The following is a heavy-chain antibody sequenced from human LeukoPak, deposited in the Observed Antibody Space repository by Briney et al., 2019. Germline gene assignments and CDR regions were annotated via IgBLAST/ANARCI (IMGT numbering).Heavy chain of an antibody. CDR3: AREAASGFWSGYYKGYWFDP. Sequence: SETLSLTCTVSGYSISSGYYWGWIRPPPGKGLEWIGSIYHSGSTYYNPSLKSRVTISVDTSKNQFSLKLSSVTAADTAVYYCAREAASGFWSGYYKGYWFDPWGQGTLVTVSS. CDR1: GYSISSGYY. CDR2: IYHSGST. J-gene: IGHJ5*02. V-gene: IGHV4-38-2*02. D-gene: IGHD3-3*01.